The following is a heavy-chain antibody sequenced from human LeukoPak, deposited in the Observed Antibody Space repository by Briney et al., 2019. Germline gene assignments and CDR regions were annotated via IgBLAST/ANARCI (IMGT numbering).Heavy chain of an antibody. D-gene: IGHD2-15*01. CDR1: GGSISSSSYY. Sequence: SETLSLTCTVSGGSISSSSYYWGWIRQPPGKGLEWIGSIFYSGSTYYNPSLKSRVTISVDTSKNQFSLKLSSVTAADTAVYYCARHPGGYCSGGSCYAFTQIDYWGQGTLVTVSS. V-gene: IGHV4-39*01. J-gene: IGHJ4*02. CDR3: ARHPGGYCSGGSCYAFTQIDY. CDR2: IFYSGST.